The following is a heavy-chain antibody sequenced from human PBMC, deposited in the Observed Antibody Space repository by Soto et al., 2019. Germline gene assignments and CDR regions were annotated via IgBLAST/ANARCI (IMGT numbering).Heavy chain of an antibody. V-gene: IGHV4-34*01. D-gene: IGHD1-1*01. Sequence: SETLSLTCAVYGGFVTSGSYYWSWIRQPLGKGLEWIGEMSHSGGTHFNPSLKSRVTISVDTSKNQFTLKMSSVTAADTALYYCARVERGTATTVVDAFDIWGPGTMVTVSS. CDR1: GGFVTSGSYY. CDR2: MSHSGGT. J-gene: IGHJ3*02. CDR3: ARVERGTATTVVDAFDI.